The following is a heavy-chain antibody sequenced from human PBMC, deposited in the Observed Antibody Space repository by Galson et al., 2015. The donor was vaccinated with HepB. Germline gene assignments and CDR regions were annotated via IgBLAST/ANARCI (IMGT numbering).Heavy chain of an antibody. CDR1: GYSFTGYW. CDR2: IHPGDSDT. V-gene: IGHV5-51*01. Sequence: QSGAEVKKPGESLKISCKASGYSFTGYWIGWVRQMPGKGLEWMGIIHPGDSDTIYSPSFLGQVTISVDKSISTAYLQWSSVKASDTAMYYCAKMGGEWNAYYKTWGQGTLVTVSS. D-gene: IGHD3-3*01. CDR3: AKMGGEWNAYYKT. J-gene: IGHJ4*02.